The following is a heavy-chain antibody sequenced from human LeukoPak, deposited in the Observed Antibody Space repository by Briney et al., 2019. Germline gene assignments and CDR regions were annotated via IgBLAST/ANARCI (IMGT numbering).Heavy chain of an antibody. CDR3: ARERYYYDSSGSYYFDY. V-gene: IGHV3-20*04. Sequence: GGSLRLSCAASGFTFDDYGMSWVRQAPGKGLEWVSGINWNGGSTGYADSVKGRFTISRDNAKNSLYLQMNSLRAEDTALYYCARERYYYDSSGSYYFDYWGQGTLVAVSS. CDR2: INWNGGST. J-gene: IGHJ4*02. CDR1: GFTFDDYG. D-gene: IGHD3-22*01.